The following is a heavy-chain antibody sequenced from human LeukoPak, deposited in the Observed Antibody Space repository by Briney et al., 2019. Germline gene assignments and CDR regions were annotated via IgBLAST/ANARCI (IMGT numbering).Heavy chain of an antibody. CDR3: AKEGGYCSSTSCYADY. V-gene: IGHV3-23*01. CDR1: GFTFSSYG. J-gene: IGHJ4*02. D-gene: IGHD2-2*01. Sequence: GGTLRLSCAASGFTFSSYGMSWVRQAPGKGLEWVSAISGSGGSTYYADSVKGRFTISRDNSKNTLYLQMNSQRAEDTAVYYCAKEGGYCSSTSCYADYWGQGTLVTVSS. CDR2: ISGSGGST.